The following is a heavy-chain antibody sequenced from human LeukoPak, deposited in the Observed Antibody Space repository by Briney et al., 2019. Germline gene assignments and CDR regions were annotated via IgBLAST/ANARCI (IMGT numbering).Heavy chain of an antibody. CDR3: AREPTYGSGNYNWFDP. V-gene: IGHV4-61*02. CDR2: MYISGST. D-gene: IGHD3-10*01. J-gene: IGHJ5*02. Sequence: TLSLTCTVSGGSISSGSYYWSWIRQPAGKGLEWIGRMYISGSTNYNPSLKSRVTISLDTSTNQFSLNLSSVTAADTAVYYCAREPTYGSGNYNWFDPWGQGTLVTVSS. CDR1: GGSISSGSYY.